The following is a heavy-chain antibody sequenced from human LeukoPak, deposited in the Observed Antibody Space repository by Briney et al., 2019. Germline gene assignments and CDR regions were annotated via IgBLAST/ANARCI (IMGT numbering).Heavy chain of an antibody. CDR3: ARGPFDP. CDR1: GFTFSSYA. V-gene: IGHV3-30-3*01. CDR2: ISYDGSNK. Sequence: GRSLRLSCAASGFTFSSYAMHWVRQAPGKGLEWVAVISYDGSNKYYADSVKGRFTIPRDNSKNTLYLQMNSLRAEDTAVYYCARGPFDPWGQGTLVTVSS. J-gene: IGHJ5*02.